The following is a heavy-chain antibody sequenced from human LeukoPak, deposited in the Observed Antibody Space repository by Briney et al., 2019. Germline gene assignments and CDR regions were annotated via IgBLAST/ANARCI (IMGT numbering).Heavy chain of an antibody. Sequence: GGSLKLSCAASGFTLSSSWIHWVRQAPGKGLVWVSRINSDGTITSYADSVKGRFTISRDNAKSTLYLQMNSLRAEDTAVYYCGRGGYYFDYWGQGTLVTVSS. CDR2: INSDGTIT. V-gene: IGHV3-74*01. CDR3: GRGGYYFDY. J-gene: IGHJ4*02. CDR1: GFTLSSSW.